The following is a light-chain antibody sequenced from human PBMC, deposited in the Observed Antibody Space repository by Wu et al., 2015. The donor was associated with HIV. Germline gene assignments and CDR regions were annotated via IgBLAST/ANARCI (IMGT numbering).Light chain of an antibody. V-gene: IGKV1-9*01. Sequence: DIQLTQSPSFLSVSVGDRVTITCRASQGISSYLAWYQQKPGKAPELLIYAASTLQSGVPSRFRGSGSGTEFTLTISSLQPEDFATYYCQQLNGYPLTFGGGTEGGDQT. J-gene: IGKJ4*01. CDR1: QGISSY. CDR3: QQLNGYPLT. CDR2: AAS.